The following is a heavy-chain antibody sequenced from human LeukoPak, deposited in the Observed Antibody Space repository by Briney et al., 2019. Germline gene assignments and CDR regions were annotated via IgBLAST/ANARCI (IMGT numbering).Heavy chain of an antibody. V-gene: IGHV5-51*01. J-gene: IGHJ3*02. CDR3: ARGPTHIVAVTGPRDAFDI. Sequence: GESLKISCKGSGYRFTNYWIGWVRQMPGKGLEWMGVIYPGDSDIRYSPSFQGQVIISADKSISTTYLQWGSLKASDTAMYYCARGPTHIVAVTGPRDAFDIWGQGTMVTVSS. D-gene: IGHD2-21*02. CDR2: IYPGDSDI. CDR1: GYRFTNYW.